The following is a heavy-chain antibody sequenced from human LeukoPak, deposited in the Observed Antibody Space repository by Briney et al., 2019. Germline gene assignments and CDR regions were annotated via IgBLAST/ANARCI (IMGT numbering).Heavy chain of an antibody. D-gene: IGHD2-15*01. Sequence: ASVKVSCKATGYTFTSDINWVRQATGQGLEWVGWMNPKSGNRGYAQKFQGRVTMTRDTSISTAYMEVDSLRSEDTAVYFCARGAVSRDCSGGSCYHLDIWGQGTMVTVSS. CDR2: MNPKSGNR. CDR3: ARGAVSRDCSGGSCYHLDI. J-gene: IGHJ3*02. CDR1: GYTFTSD. V-gene: IGHV1-8*01.